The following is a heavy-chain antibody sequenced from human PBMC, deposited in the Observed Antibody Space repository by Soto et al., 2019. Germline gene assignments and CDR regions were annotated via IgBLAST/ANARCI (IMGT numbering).Heavy chain of an antibody. J-gene: IGHJ6*02. CDR1: GFTFSTYG. Sequence: GSLRLSCAASGFTFSTYGMQWVRQAPGKGLEWVAVISYDGYLKYYVDAVKGRFTVARDNSKNTLFLEMNSLRVEDTAVYFCAKDFKVSGSHYGTLNYYYGMDVWGQGTTVTVSS. CDR3: AKDFKVSGSHYGTLNYYYGMDV. D-gene: IGHD3-10*01. CDR2: ISYDGYLK. V-gene: IGHV3-30*18.